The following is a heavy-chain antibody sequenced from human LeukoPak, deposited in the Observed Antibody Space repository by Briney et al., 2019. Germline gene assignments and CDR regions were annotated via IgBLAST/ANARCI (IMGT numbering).Heavy chain of an antibody. D-gene: IGHD3-10*01. CDR2: INHSGST. J-gene: IGHJ6*03. V-gene: IGHV4-34*01. Sequence: GSLRLSCAASGFTVSSNYMSWVRQAPGKGLEWIGEINHSGSTNYNPPLKSRVTISVDTSKNQFSLKLSSVTAADTAVYYCAREGRGSGSDPDYYYYMDVWGKGTTVTISS. CDR3: AREGRGSGSDPDYYYYMDV. CDR1: GFTVSSNY.